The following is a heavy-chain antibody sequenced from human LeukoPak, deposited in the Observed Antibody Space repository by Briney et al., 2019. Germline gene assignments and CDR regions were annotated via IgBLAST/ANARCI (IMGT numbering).Heavy chain of an antibody. J-gene: IGHJ6*02. D-gene: IGHD6-25*01. Sequence: SVKLSCKASGGTFSSYAISWVRQAPGQGLEWMGRIIPILGIANYAQKFQGRVTITADKSTSTAYMELSSLRSEDTAVYYCAGEEGIAAAAAIYYYGMDVWGQGTTVTVSS. CDR1: GGTFSSYA. V-gene: IGHV1-69*04. CDR2: IIPILGIA. CDR3: AGEEGIAAAAAIYYYGMDV.